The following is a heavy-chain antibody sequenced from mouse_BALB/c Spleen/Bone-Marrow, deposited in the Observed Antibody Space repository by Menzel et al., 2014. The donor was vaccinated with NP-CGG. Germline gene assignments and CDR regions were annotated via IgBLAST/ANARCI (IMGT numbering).Heavy chain of an antibody. J-gene: IGHJ2*01. CDR2: ILPGSGST. Sequence: VKVVESGPELMKPGASVKISCKATGYTFSSYWIEWVKQRPGHGLEWIGEILPGSGSTNYNEKFKGKATFTADTSSNTAYMHLSSLTSEDSAVYYCARREVSYYYDYWGQGTTLTVSS. CDR1: GYTFSSYW. CDR3: ARREVSYYYDY. V-gene: IGHV1-9*01. D-gene: IGHD2-12*01.